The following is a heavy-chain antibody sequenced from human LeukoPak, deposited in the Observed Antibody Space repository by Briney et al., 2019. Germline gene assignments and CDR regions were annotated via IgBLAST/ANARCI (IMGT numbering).Heavy chain of an antibody. CDR1: GGAFNAFD. D-gene: IGHD2-2*01. Sequence: SVKVSCKTSGGAFNAFDISWVRQAPGQGLEWMGGIIPMFATPNYAQKFQGRLTITADKSSTTCYMGLSGLTYDDTAMYYCAIDLAGFLEVPDVSSECDSFDIWGQGTMVTVSS. CDR2: IIPMFATP. J-gene: IGHJ3*02. CDR3: AIDLAGFLEVPDVSSECDSFDI. V-gene: IGHV1-69*06.